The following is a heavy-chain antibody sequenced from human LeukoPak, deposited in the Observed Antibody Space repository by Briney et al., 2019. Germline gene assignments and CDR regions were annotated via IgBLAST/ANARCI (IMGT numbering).Heavy chain of an antibody. CDR3: AGESGSQNGGSDY. CDR1: GGSISSSNW. D-gene: IGHD1-26*01. J-gene: IGHJ4*02. Sequence: SGTLSLTCAVSGGSISSSNWWSWVRQPPGKGLEWIGEIYHSGSTNYNPSPKSRVTISVDKSKNQFSLKLSSVTAADTAVYYCAGESGSQNGGSDYWGQGTLVTVSS. V-gene: IGHV4-4*02. CDR2: IYHSGST.